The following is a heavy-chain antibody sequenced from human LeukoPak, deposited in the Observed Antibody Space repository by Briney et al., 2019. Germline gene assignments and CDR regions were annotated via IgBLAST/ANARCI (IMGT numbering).Heavy chain of an antibody. CDR1: GYTFTSYG. Sequence: GASVKVSCKASGYTFTSYGISWVRQAPGQGLEWMGWISANNGNTNYAEKLQGRVTMTTDTSTRTAYMELRSLRSGDTAVYYCARGYYDGSGYYVYWGRGTLVTVSS. J-gene: IGHJ4*02. V-gene: IGHV1-18*01. CDR3: ARGYYDGSGYYVY. D-gene: IGHD3-22*01. CDR2: ISANNGNT.